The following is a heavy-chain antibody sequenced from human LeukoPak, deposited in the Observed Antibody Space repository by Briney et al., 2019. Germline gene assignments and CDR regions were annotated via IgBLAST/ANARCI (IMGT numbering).Heavy chain of an antibody. CDR1: GGSISSYS. CDR2: IFASGST. Sequence: SETLSLTCTVSGGSISSYSWSWIRQPAGKGLEWIGRIFASGSTKYNPSLNSRVTMSVETSKKQFSLKLSSVTATDTAAYYCAREGSAFVIWGEGTMVTVSS. CDR3: AREGSAFVI. J-gene: IGHJ3*02. V-gene: IGHV4-4*07.